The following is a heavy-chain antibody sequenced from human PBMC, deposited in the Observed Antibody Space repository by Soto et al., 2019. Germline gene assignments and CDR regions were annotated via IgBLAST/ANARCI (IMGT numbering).Heavy chain of an antibody. V-gene: IGHV3-11*01. Sequence: QVQLLQSGGGLVKPGGSLRLSCAASGFTFSSSYMSWIRQAPGKGLEWVAYISSSGVSMYYADSVKGRYTISRDNANNSLYLQMNSLRAEDTAVYYCARGGFNYAAWGQGTLVTVSP. CDR2: ISSSGVSM. CDR1: GFTFSSSY. CDR3: ARGGFNYAA. D-gene: IGHD5-18*01. J-gene: IGHJ5*02.